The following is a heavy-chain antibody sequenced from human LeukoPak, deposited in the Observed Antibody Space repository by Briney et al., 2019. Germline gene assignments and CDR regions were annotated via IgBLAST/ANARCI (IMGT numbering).Heavy chain of an antibody. Sequence: SSETLSLTCTVSGGSISSSSYYWGWIRQPPGKGLEWIGSIYYSGSTYYNPSLKSRVTISVDTSKNQFSLKLSSVTAADTAVYYCARGRRAVAGTSGPVFDYWGQGTLVTVSS. CDR1: GGSISSSSYY. V-gene: IGHV4-39*01. CDR3: ARGRRAVAGTSGPVFDY. J-gene: IGHJ4*02. D-gene: IGHD6-19*01. CDR2: IYYSGST.